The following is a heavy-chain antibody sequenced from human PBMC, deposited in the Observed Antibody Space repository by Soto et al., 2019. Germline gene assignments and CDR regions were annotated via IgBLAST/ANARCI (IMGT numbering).Heavy chain of an antibody. CDR3: ATFHLHGLNGIPVSFDY. CDR2: FDPEDGET. CDR1: GYTLTELS. D-gene: IGHD2-21*01. Sequence: ASVKVSCKVSGYTLTELSMHWVRQAPGKGLEWMGGFDPEDGETIYAQKFQGRVTMTEDTSTDTAYMELSSLRSEDTAVYYCATFHLHGLNGIPVSFDYWGQGTLVTVSS. V-gene: IGHV1-24*01. J-gene: IGHJ4*02.